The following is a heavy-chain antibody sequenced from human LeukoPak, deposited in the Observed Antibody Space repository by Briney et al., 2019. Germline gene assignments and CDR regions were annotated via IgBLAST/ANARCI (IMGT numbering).Heavy chain of an antibody. V-gene: IGHV4-34*01. J-gene: IGHJ4*02. CDR3: ARGLY. CDR1: GGSFSGYY. CDR2: INHSGST. Sequence: SETLSLTCAVYGGSFSGYYWSWIRQPPGKGPEWIGEINHSGSTNYNPSLTSRVTISVDTSKNQFSLKLSSVTAADTAVYYCARGLYWGQGTLVTVSS.